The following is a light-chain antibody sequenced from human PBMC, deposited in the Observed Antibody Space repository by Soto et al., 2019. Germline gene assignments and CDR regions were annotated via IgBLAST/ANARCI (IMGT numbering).Light chain of an antibody. CDR3: QQYYSNSIT. Sequence: DILMTQSPDSLALSLGERATINCKSSQSVLYSSNNKNYLAWYQQKPRQPPKLLIYWASTRESGVPDRFSGSGSGTDFTLTINSLQAEDVAVYYCQQYYSNSITFGQGTRLEIK. V-gene: IGKV4-1*01. CDR1: QSVLYSSNNKNY. CDR2: WAS. J-gene: IGKJ5*01.